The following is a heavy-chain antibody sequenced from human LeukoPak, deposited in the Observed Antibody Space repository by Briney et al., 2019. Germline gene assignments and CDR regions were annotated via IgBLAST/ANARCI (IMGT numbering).Heavy chain of an antibody. D-gene: IGHD3-10*01. CDR2: IYHSGST. CDR1: GYSISSGYY. V-gene: IGHV4-38-2*02. J-gene: IGHJ4*02. CDR3: ARIMVRGVKFDY. Sequence: SETLSLTCTVSGYSISSGYYWGWTRQPPGKGLEWIGSIYHSGSTYYNPSLKSRVTISVDTSKNQFSLKLSSVTAADTAVYYCARIMVRGVKFDYWGQGTLVTVSS.